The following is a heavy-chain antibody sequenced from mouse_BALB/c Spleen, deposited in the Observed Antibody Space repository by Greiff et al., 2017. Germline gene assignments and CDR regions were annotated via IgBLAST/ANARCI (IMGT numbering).Heavy chain of an antibody. Sequence: EVQRVESGGGLVQPGGSLKLSCAASGFTFSSYGMSWVRQTPDKRLELVATINSNGGSTYYPDSVKGRFTISRDNAKNTLYLQMSSLKSEDTAMYYCARYGNDYWGQGTTLTVSS. CDR3: ARYGNDY. J-gene: IGHJ2*01. V-gene: IGHV5-6-3*01. D-gene: IGHD2-10*02. CDR1: GFTFSSYG. CDR2: INSNGGST.